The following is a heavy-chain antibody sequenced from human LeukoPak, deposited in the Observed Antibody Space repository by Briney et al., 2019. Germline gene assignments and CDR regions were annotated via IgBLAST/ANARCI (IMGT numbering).Heavy chain of an antibody. D-gene: IGHD3-10*01. Sequence: SGTLPLTCAVSGGSISSSYYWSWIRQPPGKGLEWIGYIYYSGSTNYNPSLKSRVTISVDTSKNQFSLKLSSVTAADTAVYYCARRGSGSYRRVWFDPWGQGTLVTVSS. CDR1: GGSISSSYY. J-gene: IGHJ5*02. CDR2: IYYSGST. CDR3: ARRGSGSYRRVWFDP. V-gene: IGHV4-59*12.